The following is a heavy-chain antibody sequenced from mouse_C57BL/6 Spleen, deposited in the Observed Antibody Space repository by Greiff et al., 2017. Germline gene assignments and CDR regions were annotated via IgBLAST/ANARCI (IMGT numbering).Heavy chain of an antibody. Sequence: EVQVVESGGGLVQPKGSLKLSCAASGFSFNTYAMNWVRQAPGKGLEWVARIRSKSNNYATYYADSVKDRFTISRDDSESMLYLQMNNLKTEDTAMYYCVRQSNSCYYAMDYWGQGTSVTVSS. D-gene: IGHD2-5*01. CDR3: VRQSNSCYYAMDY. CDR1: GFSFNTYA. J-gene: IGHJ4*01. CDR2: IRSKSNNYAT. V-gene: IGHV10-1*01.